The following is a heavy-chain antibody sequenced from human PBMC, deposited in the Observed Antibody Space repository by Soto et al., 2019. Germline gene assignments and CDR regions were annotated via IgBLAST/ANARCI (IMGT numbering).Heavy chain of an antibody. CDR3: TREGSAPYYYYGMDA. CDR1: GYTFTTYG. V-gene: IGHV1-18*01. D-gene: IGHD3-10*01. Sequence: QVQLEQSAPEVKKPGASVKVSCKASGYTFTTYGISWVRQAPGEVLEWLGWINTHNGNTNYAQNLQGRVFMTADTSTKTAYIELRSLRSADTAIYYCTREGSAPYYYYGMDAWGQGTTVTVSS. J-gene: IGHJ6*02. CDR2: INTHNGNT.